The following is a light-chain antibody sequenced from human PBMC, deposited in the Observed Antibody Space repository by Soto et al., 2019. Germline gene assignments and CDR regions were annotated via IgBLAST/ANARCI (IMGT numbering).Light chain of an antibody. Sequence: MTKSPSSLYESVGDRVTITCQASQDISNYLNWYQQKPGKAPKLLIYKASTLKSGVPSRFSGSGSGTEITLTISSLQPDDFATYYCQHYNSYSEAFGQGTKV. V-gene: IGKV1-5*03. J-gene: IGKJ1*01. CDR1: QDISNY. CDR3: QHYNSYSEA. CDR2: KAS.